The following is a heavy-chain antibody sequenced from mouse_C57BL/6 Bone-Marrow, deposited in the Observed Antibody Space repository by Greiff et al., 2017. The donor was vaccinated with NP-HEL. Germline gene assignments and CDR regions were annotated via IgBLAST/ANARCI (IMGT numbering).Heavy chain of an antibody. CDR2: INPGSGGT. Sequence: QVQLKQSGAELVRPGTSVKVSCKASGYAFTTYLIEWVKQRPGQGLEWIGVINPGSGGTNYNEKFKGKATLTADKSSSTAYMQLSSLTPEDSAVYFCARSHGNYGWYFDVWGTGTTVTVSS. J-gene: IGHJ1*03. D-gene: IGHD2-1*01. CDR1: GYAFTTYL. V-gene: IGHV1-54*01. CDR3: ARSHGNYGWYFDV.